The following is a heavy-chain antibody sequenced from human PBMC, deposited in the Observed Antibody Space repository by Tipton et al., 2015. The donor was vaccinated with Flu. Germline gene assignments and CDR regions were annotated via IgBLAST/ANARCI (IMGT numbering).Heavy chain of an antibody. V-gene: IGHV4-38-2*02. Sequence: PGLVKPSETLSLTCTVSGYSITSGYYWGWIRQPPGKGLEWIGSFYHSESKYYNPSLKSRVTISVDTSKNQFSLRLTSVTAADTGVYFCAKNHYDNFGAAFDIWSQGTMVTVSS. CDR3: AKNHYDNFGAAFDI. CDR2: FYHSESK. CDR1: GYSITSGYY. D-gene: IGHD3-22*01. J-gene: IGHJ3*02.